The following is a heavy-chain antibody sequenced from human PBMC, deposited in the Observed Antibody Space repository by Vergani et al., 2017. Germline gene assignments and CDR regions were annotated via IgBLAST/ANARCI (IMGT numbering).Heavy chain of an antibody. CDR2: IYYSGST. Sequence: QVQLQESGPGLVTPSETLSLTCTVSGGSISSYYWSWIRQPPGKGLEWIGYIYYSGSTNYNPSLKSRVTISVDTSKNQFALKLSSVTAADTAVYYCARSAGYYYYYMDVWGKGTTVTVSS. V-gene: IGHV4-59*01. CDR1: GGSISSYY. J-gene: IGHJ6*03. CDR3: ARSAGYYYYYMDV.